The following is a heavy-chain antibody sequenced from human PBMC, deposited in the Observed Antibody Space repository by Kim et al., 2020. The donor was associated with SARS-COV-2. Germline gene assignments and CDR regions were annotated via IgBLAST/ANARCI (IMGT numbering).Heavy chain of an antibody. Sequence: SVKVSCKASGGTFSSYAISWVRQAPGQGLEWMGRIIPILGIANYAQKFQGRVTITADKSTSTAYMELSSLRSEDTAVYYCARGGYSYGYFYFDYWGQGTLVTVSS. CDR2: IIPILGIA. J-gene: IGHJ4*02. D-gene: IGHD5-18*01. CDR1: GGTFSSYA. V-gene: IGHV1-69*04. CDR3: ARGGYSYGYFYFDY.